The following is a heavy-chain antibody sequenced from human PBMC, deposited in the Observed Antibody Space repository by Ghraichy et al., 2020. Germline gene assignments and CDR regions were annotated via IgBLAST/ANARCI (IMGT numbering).Heavy chain of an antibody. J-gene: IGHJ4*02. V-gene: IGHV3-23*01. CDR2: IGGSGGGT. Sequence: GGSLRLSCVASGFTFGFTFSNSAIIWARQAPGKGLPLVSGIGGSGGGTYYADSVKGRFTISRDNSKNTVYLQMNSLRDEDTAIYYCAREGKNFDCWGQGTLVTVSS. CDR3: AREGKNFDC. CDR1: GFTFGFTFSNSA. D-gene: IGHD2/OR15-2a*01.